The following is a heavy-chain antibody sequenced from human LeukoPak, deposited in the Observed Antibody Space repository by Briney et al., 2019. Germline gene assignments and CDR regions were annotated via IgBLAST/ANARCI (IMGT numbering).Heavy chain of an antibody. Sequence: SVKVSCKASGGTSSSYTIVWVRQAPGQGLELMGRIIPVLRRTHYAQKFQDRVTLTADRITTTAYMELRSLRSEDTAMYYCERSESDFFVDYWGQGTLVTVSS. J-gene: IGHJ4*02. CDR3: ERSESDFFVDY. D-gene: IGHD3-3*01. CDR2: IIPVLRRT. CDR1: GGTSSSYT. V-gene: IGHV1-69*02.